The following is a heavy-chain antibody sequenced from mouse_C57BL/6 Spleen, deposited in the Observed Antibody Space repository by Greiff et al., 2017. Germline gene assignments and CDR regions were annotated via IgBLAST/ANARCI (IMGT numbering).Heavy chain of an antibody. CDR1: GFTFNTYA. V-gene: IGHV10-3*01. J-gene: IGHJ2*01. Sequence: EVKLMESGGGLVQPKGSLKLSCAASGFTFNTYAMHWVRQAPGKGLEWVARIRSKSSNYATYYADSVKDSFTISRDDSQSMLYLQMKNLKSADKAMYYSVGEGGTSYFDYWGQGTTLTVSS. CDR3: VGEGGTSYFDY. CDR2: IRSKSSNYAT. D-gene: IGHD3-3*01.